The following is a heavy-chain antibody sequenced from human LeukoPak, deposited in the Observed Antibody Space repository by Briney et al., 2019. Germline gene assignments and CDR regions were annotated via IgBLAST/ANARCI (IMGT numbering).Heavy chain of an antibody. Sequence: PSETLSLTCTVSGGSISSNNYWGWIRQPPGKGLEWIGNIYYSGTTFYSPSLKSRVTISVDTSKNQFSLKLSSVTAADTAVYYCARDRGGSYDDYWGQGTLVTVSS. D-gene: IGHD1-26*01. V-gene: IGHV4-39*07. CDR3: ARDRGGSYDDY. CDR2: IYYSGTT. J-gene: IGHJ4*02. CDR1: GGSISSNNY.